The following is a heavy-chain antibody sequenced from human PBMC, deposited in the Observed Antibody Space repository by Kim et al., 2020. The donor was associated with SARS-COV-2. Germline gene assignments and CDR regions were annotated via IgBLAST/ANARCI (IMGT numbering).Heavy chain of an antibody. J-gene: IGHJ4*02. Sequence: GGSLRLSCAVSGFTLSDHFMDWVRQAPGKGPEWVGRSANKASRYSTEYAASVKGRFTISRDDSKNSLYLQMNSLKTEDTAVYYCVRGRAGFDYWGQGTLVIVSS. CDR3: VRGRAGFDY. V-gene: IGHV3-72*01. CDR1: GFTLSDHF. CDR2: SANKASRYST.